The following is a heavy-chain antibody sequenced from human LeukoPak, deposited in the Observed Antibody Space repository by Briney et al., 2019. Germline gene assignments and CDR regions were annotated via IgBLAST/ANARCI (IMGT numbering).Heavy chain of an antibody. D-gene: IGHD4-17*01. CDR1: GFTFSSYW. J-gene: IGHJ4*02. Sequence: PGGSLRLSCAASGFTFSSYWMSWVRQAPGKGLEWVANIKQDGSEKYYVDSVKGRFTISRDNAKNSLYLQMNSLRAEDTAVYYCVGGRATVTPGYFDYWGQGTLVTVSS. CDR2: IKQDGSEK. V-gene: IGHV3-7*01. CDR3: VGGRATVTPGYFDY.